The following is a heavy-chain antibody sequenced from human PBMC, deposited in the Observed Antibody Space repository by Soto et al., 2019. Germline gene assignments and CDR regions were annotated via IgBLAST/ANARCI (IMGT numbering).Heavy chain of an antibody. D-gene: IGHD5-18*01. J-gene: IGHJ4*02. V-gene: IGHV3-23*01. Sequence: GGSLRLSCAASGFTFSSYAMSWVRQAPGKGLEWVSAISGSGGSTYYADSVKGRFTISRDNSKNTLYLQMNSLRAEDTAVYYCAKDPSSTAMVPLALYYLDYGGQGTRVTVPS. CDR1: GFTFSSYA. CDR3: AKDPSSTAMVPLALYYLDY. CDR2: ISGSGGST.